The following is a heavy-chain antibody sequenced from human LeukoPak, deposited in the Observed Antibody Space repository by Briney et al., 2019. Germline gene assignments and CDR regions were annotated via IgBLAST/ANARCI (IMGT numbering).Heavy chain of an antibody. CDR1: GGTFSSYA. V-gene: IGHV1-69*04. J-gene: IGHJ6*03. CDR2: IIPILGIA. Sequence: SVKVSCKASGGTFSSYAISWVRQAPGQGLEWMGRIIPILGIANYAQKFQGRVTITADKSTSTAYMELSSLRSEDTAVYYCARDPARGDYNNYYYYYYMDVWGKGTTVTVSS. CDR3: ARDPARGDYNNYYYYYYMDV. D-gene: IGHD4-17*01.